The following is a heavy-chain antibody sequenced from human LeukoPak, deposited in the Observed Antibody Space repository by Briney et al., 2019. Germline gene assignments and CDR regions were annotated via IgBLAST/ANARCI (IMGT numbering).Heavy chain of an antibody. CDR3: ARGRNNAFDI. V-gene: IGHV6-1*01. Sequence: SQTLSLTCPISGDSVRSRSDAWNWITQSPSRGLEWLGSIYYRVHGTAGPVKTRMTINVDTSKNQVSLQLSSVTPEDTAVYYCARGRNNAFDIWGPGKLLTVS. CDR1: GDSVRSRSDA. D-gene: IGHD1/OR15-1a*01. J-gene: IGHJ3*02. CDR2: IYYRVH.